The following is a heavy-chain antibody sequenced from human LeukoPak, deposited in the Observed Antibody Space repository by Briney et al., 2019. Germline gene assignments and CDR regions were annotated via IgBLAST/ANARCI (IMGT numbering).Heavy chain of an antibody. V-gene: IGHV3-74*01. D-gene: IGHD5/OR15-5a*01. Sequence: TGGSLRLSCAASGFTFDDYAMHWVRQAPGKGLVWVSRINSDGSSTSYADSVKGRFTISRDNAKNTLYLQMNSLRAEDTAVYYCARDQAVSDAFDIWGQGTMVTVSS. J-gene: IGHJ3*02. CDR3: ARDQAVSDAFDI. CDR2: INSDGSST. CDR1: GFTFDDYA.